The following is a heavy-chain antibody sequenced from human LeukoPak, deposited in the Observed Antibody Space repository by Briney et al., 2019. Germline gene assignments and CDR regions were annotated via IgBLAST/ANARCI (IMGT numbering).Heavy chain of an antibody. V-gene: IGHV3-21*01. CDR3: ARDRSGRLLEWLFVDY. D-gene: IGHD3-3*01. CDR2: ISSSSSYI. Sequence: GGSLRLSCAASGFTFSSYSMNWVRQAPGKGLEWVSSISSSSSYIYYADSVKGRFTISRDNAKNSLYLQMNSLRAEDTAVYYCARDRSGRLLEWLFVDYWGQGTLVTVSS. J-gene: IGHJ4*02. CDR1: GFTFSSYS.